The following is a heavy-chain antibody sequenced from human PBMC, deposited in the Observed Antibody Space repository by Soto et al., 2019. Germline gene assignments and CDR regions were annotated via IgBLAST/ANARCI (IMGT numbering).Heavy chain of an antibody. V-gene: IGHV1-69*13. CDR2: IIPIFGTA. CDR1: GGTFSSYA. D-gene: IGHD2-2*01. CDR3: ASSGYCSSTSCYGRDYYYYGMDC. J-gene: IGHJ6*02. Sequence: SVKVSCKASGGTFSSYAISWVRQAPGQGLEWMGGIIPIFGTANYAQKFQGRVTITADESRSTAYMELSSLRSEDTAVYYCASSGYCSSTSCYGRDYYYYGMDCSGQGTTVTVSS.